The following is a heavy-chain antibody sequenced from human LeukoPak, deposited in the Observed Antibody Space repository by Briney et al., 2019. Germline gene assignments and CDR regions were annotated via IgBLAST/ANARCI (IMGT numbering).Heavy chain of an antibody. V-gene: IGHV3-33*01. J-gene: IGHJ6*03. Sequence: GGSLRLSCAASGFTFSSYGMHWVRQAPSKGLEWVAVIWYDGSNKYYADSVKGRFTISRDNSKNTLYLQMNSLRAEDTAVYYCARGGYCSGGSCYVHYYYMDVWGKGTTVTVSS. CDR2: IWYDGSNK. CDR3: ARGGYCSGGSCYVHYYYMDV. CDR1: GFTFSSYG. D-gene: IGHD2-15*01.